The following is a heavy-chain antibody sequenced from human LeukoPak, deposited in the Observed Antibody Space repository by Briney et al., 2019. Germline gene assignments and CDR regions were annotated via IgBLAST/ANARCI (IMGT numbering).Heavy chain of an antibody. D-gene: IGHD6-19*01. CDR3: ARMYSSGWYKDY. J-gene: IGHJ4*02. CDR2: ISAYNGNT. V-gene: IGHV1-18*01. CDR1: GYTFTSYG. Sequence: GASVTVSCTASGYTFTSYGISWVRQAPGQGLEWMGWISAYNGNTNYAQKLQGRVTMTTDTSTSTAYMELRSLRSDDTAVYYCARMYSSGWYKDYWGQGTLVTVSS.